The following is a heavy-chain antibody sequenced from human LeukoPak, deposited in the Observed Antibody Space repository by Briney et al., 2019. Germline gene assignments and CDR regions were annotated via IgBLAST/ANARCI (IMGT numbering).Heavy chain of an antibody. CDR3: ARLSHSSGYVPPFDY. J-gene: IGHJ4*02. CDR2: ISYDGSNK. Sequence: QAGGSLRLSCAASGFTFSSYAMHWVRQAPGKGLEWVAVISYDGSNKYYADSVKGRFTISRDNSKNTLYLQMNSLRAEDTAVYYCARLSHSSGYVPPFDYWGQGTLVTVSS. V-gene: IGHV3-30-3*01. D-gene: IGHD3-22*01. CDR1: GFTFSSYA.